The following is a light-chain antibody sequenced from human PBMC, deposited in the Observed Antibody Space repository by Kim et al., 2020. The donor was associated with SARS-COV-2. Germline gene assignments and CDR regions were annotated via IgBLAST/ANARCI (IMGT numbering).Light chain of an antibody. CDR1: ESVHNF. Sequence: SLSTRESATLSCRTIESVHNFLTWNQQNPGQAPRLLIYDTSNRATGIPARFGGSGSGTDFTLTISSLEPEDFAVYYCHHRSNWPVTFGGGTKLEI. V-gene: IGKV3-11*01. J-gene: IGKJ4*01. CDR2: DTS. CDR3: HHRSNWPVT.